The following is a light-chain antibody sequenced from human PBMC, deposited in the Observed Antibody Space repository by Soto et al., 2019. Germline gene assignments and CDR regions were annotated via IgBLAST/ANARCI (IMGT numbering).Light chain of an antibody. CDR1: QSVSSN. CDR3: QQYNNWPPIT. CDR2: GAS. Sequence: EIVMTQSPSTLSVSQGERATLSCRASQSVSSNLAWYQQKPGQAPSLLIYGASTRATGVPARFSGSGSGTEFTLTISSLQSEDFAIYYCQQYNNWPPITFGQGTRLEI. J-gene: IGKJ5*01. V-gene: IGKV3D-15*01.